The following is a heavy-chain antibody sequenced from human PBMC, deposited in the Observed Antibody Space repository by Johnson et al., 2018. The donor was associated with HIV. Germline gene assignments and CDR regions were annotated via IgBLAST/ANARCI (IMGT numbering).Heavy chain of an antibody. CDR1: GFTFDDYG. J-gene: IGHJ3*02. CDR3: TTIWTTLGYCSGGSCDDAFDI. CDR2: IKSKTDGGTT. Sequence: EQLVESGGGVVRPGGSLRLSCADSGFTFDDYGMSWVRQAPGKGLAWVGRIKSKTDGGTTDYAAPVKGRFTISRDDSKNTLYLQMNSLKTEDTAVYYCTTIWTTLGYCSGGSCDDAFDIWGQGTMVTVSS. D-gene: IGHD2-15*01. V-gene: IGHV3-15*01.